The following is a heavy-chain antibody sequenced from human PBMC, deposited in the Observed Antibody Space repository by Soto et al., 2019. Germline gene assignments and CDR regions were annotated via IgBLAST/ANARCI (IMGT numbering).Heavy chain of an antibody. V-gene: IGHV4-61*03. D-gene: IGHD3-22*01. CDR3: ARHVASGYYDTSGYYEYPAGPLDS. J-gene: IGHJ4*02. Sequence: QVQLQESGPGLVKPSETLSLTCTVSGDSVSSGGYYWSWIRQPPGKGLEWVGYISYSGSTNYNPSLKSRVTISIDTSKNHFSLKLSSVTAADTAVYYCARHVASGYYDTSGYYEYPAGPLDSWGQGTLVIVSS. CDR1: GDSVSSGGYY. CDR2: ISYSGST.